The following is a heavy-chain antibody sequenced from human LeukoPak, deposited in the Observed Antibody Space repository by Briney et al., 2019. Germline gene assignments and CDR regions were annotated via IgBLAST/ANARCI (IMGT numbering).Heavy chain of an antibody. V-gene: IGHV3-21*01. CDR1: GFTFSSYS. Sequence: GGSLRLSCAASGFTFSSYSMNWVRQAPGKGLEWVSSISSSSSYLYYADSVKGRFTISRDNSKNTLYLQMNSLRAEDTAVYYCARDRVLRFLEWLLYYWGQGTLVTVSS. CDR2: ISSSSSYL. CDR3: ARDRVLRFLEWLLYY. D-gene: IGHD3-3*01. J-gene: IGHJ4*02.